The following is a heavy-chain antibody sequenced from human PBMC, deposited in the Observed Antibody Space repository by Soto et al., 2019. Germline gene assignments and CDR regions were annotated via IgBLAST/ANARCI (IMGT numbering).Heavy chain of an antibody. V-gene: IGHV3-21*01. CDR3: ASEDIVVVPAARDAFDI. CDR1: GFTFSSYS. D-gene: IGHD2-2*01. J-gene: IGHJ3*02. Sequence: GGSLRLSCAASGFTFSSYSMNWVRQAPGKGLEWVSSISSSSSYIYYADSVKGRFTISRDNAKNSLYLQMNSLRAEDTAVYYCASEDIVVVPAARDAFDIWGQGTMVTVSS. CDR2: ISSSSSYI.